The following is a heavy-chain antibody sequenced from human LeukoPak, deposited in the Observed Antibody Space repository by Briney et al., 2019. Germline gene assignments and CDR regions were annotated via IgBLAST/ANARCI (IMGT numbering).Heavy chain of an antibody. J-gene: IGHJ4*02. CDR2: IDAGNGNT. D-gene: IGHD3-22*01. CDR3: ARSSSGYYPFDY. V-gene: IGHV1-3*03. Sequence: ASVKVSCKASGYTFTSYTIHWVRQAPGQRLECMGWIDAGNGNTKYSQEFQGRVTITRDTSASTAYMELSSLRSEDMAVYYCARSSSGYYPFDYWGQGTLVTVSS. CDR1: GYTFTSYT.